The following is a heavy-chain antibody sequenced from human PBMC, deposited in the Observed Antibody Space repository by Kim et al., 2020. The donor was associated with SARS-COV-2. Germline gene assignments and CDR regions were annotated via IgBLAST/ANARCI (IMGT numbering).Heavy chain of an antibody. CDR3: ARFILSGLDY. Sequence: SATLSLTCTVSGGSISSRSYYWGWIRQPPGKGLEWIGSIHQTGITQYNSSLKSRLTISVDTSKNQFSLRVTSVTAADTAVYSCARFILSGLDYWGQGILVTVSS. J-gene: IGHJ4*02. CDR2: IHQTGIT. CDR1: GGSISSRSYY. D-gene: IGHD3-3*01. V-gene: IGHV4-39*01.